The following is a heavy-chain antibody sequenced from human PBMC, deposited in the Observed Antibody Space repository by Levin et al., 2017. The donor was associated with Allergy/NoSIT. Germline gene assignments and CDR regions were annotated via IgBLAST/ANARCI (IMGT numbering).Heavy chain of an antibody. CDR1: GFTFSSYA. CDR2: ISYDGSNK. Sequence: GGSLRLSCAASGFTFSSYAMHWVRQAPGKGLEWVAVISYDGSNKYYADSVKGRFTISRDNSKNTLYLQMNSLRAEDTAVYYCARDSLTMVQGADTLGDWGQGTLVTVSS. CDR3: ARDSLTMVQGADTLGD. J-gene: IGHJ4*02. D-gene: IGHD3-10*01. V-gene: IGHV3-30-3*01.